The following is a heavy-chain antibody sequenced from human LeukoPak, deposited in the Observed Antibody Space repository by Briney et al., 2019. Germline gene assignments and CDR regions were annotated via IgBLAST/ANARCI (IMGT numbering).Heavy chain of an antibody. CDR1: GFTFTSST. V-gene: IGHV1-58*02. D-gene: IGHD3-10*01. CDR2: IVVGSGNT. CDR3: AGTPWFGELTLDY. J-gene: IGHJ4*02. Sequence: SVKVSCTASGFTFTSSTIQWVRQARGQRLEWIGWIVVGSGNTNYAQKFQERVIITRDMSTTTVYMELSSLRSEDTAVYYCAGTPWFGELTLDYWGQGTLVTVSS.